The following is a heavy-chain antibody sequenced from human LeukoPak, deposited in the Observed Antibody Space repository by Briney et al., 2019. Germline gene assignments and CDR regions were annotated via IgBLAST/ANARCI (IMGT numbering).Heavy chain of an antibody. J-gene: IGHJ3*02. Sequence: GGSLRLSCAASGFTFSSYSMNWVRQAPGKGLEWVSYISSSSSTIYYADSVKGRFTISRDNAKNSLYLQMNSLRAEDTAVYYCAREAPGGDIVVVVAVDVDAFDIWGQGTMATVSS. D-gene: IGHD2-15*01. CDR3: AREAPGGDIVVVVAVDVDAFDI. V-gene: IGHV3-48*01. CDR2: ISSSSSTI. CDR1: GFTFSSYS.